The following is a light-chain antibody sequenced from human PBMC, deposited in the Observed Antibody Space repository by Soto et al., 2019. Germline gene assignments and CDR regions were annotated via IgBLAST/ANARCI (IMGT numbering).Light chain of an antibody. V-gene: IGKV1-5*03. Sequence: DIQMTQSPSTLSASVGDRVTITCRASQSISNWLAWYQQKPGKAPKLLIYKASSLESGVPARFSGSGSGTDCTLTISSLQPDDFATYYCQHYDGYPWTFGQGTKVEIK. CDR2: KAS. CDR1: QSISNW. CDR3: QHYDGYPWT. J-gene: IGKJ1*01.